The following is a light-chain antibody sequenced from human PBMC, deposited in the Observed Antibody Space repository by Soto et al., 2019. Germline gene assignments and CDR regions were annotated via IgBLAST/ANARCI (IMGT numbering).Light chain of an antibody. CDR3: QQYGTSEII. V-gene: IGKV3-20*01. CDR1: QIFDNIY. J-gene: IGKJ5*01. Sequence: EIVLTQSPCTLTLSPGERATLSCRASQIFDNIYVAWYQQKPGQAPRLLIYGASSRAAGIPERFSGSGSGTDFTLTISRLEPEDFELFFCQQYGTSEIIFGQGTRLEIK. CDR2: GAS.